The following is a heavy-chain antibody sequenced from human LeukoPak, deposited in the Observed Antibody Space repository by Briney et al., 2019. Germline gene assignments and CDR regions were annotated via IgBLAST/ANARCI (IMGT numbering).Heavy chain of an antibody. D-gene: IGHD2-15*01. J-gene: IGHJ4*02. CDR1: GGSISSGSFY. CDR2: IYYSGTA. CDR3: ARAHCSGGTCLYFDD. Sequence: PSETLSLTCTVSGGSISSGSFYWKWIRQHPGKGLEWIGYIYYSGTAYYSPSLKSRIIISVDTSKNQFSLKLSSVTAADTAVYYCARAHCSGGTCLYFDDWGQGTLVTVSS. V-gene: IGHV4-31*03.